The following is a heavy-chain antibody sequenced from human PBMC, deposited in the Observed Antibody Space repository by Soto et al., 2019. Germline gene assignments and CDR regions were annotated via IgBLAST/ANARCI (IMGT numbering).Heavy chain of an antibody. CDR2: LNGAGGST. D-gene: IGHD3-10*01. J-gene: IGHJ6*02. Sequence: LRLSCLASGFTFSDYAMTWVRHVPGRGLEWVSSLNGAGGSTYYADSVRGRFTISRDNSQNTLFLQMNRLTVDDTAIYYCAAPRDAYGSGISWLTYGMDVWGPGTKVTVYS. CDR1: GFTFSDYA. CDR3: AAPRDAYGSGISWLTYGMDV. V-gene: IGHV3-23*01.